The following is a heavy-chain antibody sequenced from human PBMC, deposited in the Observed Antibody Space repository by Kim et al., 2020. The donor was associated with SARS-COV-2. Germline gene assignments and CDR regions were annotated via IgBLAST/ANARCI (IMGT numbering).Heavy chain of an antibody. V-gene: IGHV3-66*01. Sequence: STTYANPGKGRFTISRDDSKHPVYPQMSSLRAGDTAVYFCAREPSTYFDYWGQGTLVTVSS. CDR2: ST. J-gene: IGHJ4*02. CDR3: AREPSTYFDY.